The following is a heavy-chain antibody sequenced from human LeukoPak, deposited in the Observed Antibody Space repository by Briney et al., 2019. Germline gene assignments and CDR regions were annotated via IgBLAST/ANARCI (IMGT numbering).Heavy chain of an antibody. CDR2: IYHSGST. D-gene: IGHD3-22*01. V-gene: IGHV4-38-2*02. CDR1: GYSISSGYY. CDR3: ARSTRYYYDSSGWGLYFDY. J-gene: IGHJ4*02. Sequence: SETLSLTCTVSGYSISSGYYWGWIRQPPGKGLEWIGSIYHSGSTYYNPSLKSRVTISVDTSKNQFSLKLSSVTAADTAVYYCARSTRYYYDSSGWGLYFDYWGQGTLVTVSS.